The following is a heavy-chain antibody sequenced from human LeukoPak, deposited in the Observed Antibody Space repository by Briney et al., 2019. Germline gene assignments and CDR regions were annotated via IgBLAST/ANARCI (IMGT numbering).Heavy chain of an antibody. D-gene: IGHD1-26*01. CDR2: IDSSGGTV. CDR1: GFTFSDYY. J-gene: IGHJ4*02. CDR3: AREYSGSFDY. Sequence: GGSLRLSCAASGFTFSDYYISWIRQAPGKGLNWISYIDSSGGTVYYADSVKGRFTISRDNAKNSLYLQMNSLSAEDTAVYYCAREYSGSFDYWGQGTLVTVSS. V-gene: IGHV3-11*04.